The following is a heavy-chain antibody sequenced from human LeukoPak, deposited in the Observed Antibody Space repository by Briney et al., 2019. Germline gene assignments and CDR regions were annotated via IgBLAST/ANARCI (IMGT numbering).Heavy chain of an antibody. CDR1: GGSISSGDYY. CDR3: ASAQMTWEAFDI. J-gene: IGHJ3*02. V-gene: IGHV4-30-4*01. CDR2: IYYSGST. D-gene: IGHD1-26*01. Sequence: PSETLSLTCTVSGGSISSGDYYWSWIRQPPGKGLEWIGYIYYSGSTYYNPSLKSRVTISVDTSKNQFSLKLSSVTAADTAMYYCASAQMTWEAFDIWGQGTMVAVSS.